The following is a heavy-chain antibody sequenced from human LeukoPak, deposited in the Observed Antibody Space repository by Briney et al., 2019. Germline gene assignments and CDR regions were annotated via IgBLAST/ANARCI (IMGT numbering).Heavy chain of an antibody. J-gene: IGHJ4*02. Sequence: RGSLRLSCAASGFTVSTNYMIWVRQAPGKGLEWVSVLYTGGGTSYADSVKGRFIISRDNSKNTLYLQLNSLRTEDTAVYFCARGGVPDYCSSTTCYYSWGQGTLVTVSS. CDR1: GFTVSTNY. D-gene: IGHD2-2*01. CDR3: ARGGVPDYCSSTTCYYS. CDR2: LYTGGGT. V-gene: IGHV3-66*01.